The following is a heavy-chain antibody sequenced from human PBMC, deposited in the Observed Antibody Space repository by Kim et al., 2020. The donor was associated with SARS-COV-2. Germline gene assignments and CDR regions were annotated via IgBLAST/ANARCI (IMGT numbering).Heavy chain of an antibody. CDR3: ARGPLILLITMIVPGGFDY. J-gene: IGHJ4*02. D-gene: IGHD3-22*01. V-gene: IGHV4-34*01. Sequence: SRVTISVDTSKNQFSLKLSSVTAADTAVYYCARGPLILLITMIVPGGFDYWGQGTLVTVSS.